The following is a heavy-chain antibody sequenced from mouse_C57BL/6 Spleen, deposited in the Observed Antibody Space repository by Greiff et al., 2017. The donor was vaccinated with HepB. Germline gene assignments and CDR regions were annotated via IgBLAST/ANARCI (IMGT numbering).Heavy chain of an antibody. J-gene: IGHJ4*01. V-gene: IGHV2-2*01. CDR1: GFSLTSYG. CDR3: ARNGDDYDGDAMDY. Sequence: QVQLKESGPGLVQPSQSLSITCTVSGFSLTSYGVHWVRQSPGKGLEWLGVIWSGGSTDYNAAFISRLSISKDNSKSQVFFKMNSLQADDTAIYYCARNGDDYDGDAMDYWGQGTAVTVSS. CDR2: IWSGGST. D-gene: IGHD2-4*01.